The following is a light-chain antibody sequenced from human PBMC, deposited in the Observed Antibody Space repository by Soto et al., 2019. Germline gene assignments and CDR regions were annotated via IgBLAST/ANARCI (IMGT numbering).Light chain of an antibody. CDR1: QSISSY. CDR2: AAS. J-gene: IGKJ1*01. V-gene: IGKV1-39*01. CDR3: QQSYSTPWT. Sequence: DIQMTQSPSSLSASVGDRVPSTCRASQSISSYLNWYQQKPGTAPKLLIYAASSLQSGVPSRFSVSGSGTDFTLTISSLQPEDFSNYYCQQSYSTPWTFGQVTKVEIK.